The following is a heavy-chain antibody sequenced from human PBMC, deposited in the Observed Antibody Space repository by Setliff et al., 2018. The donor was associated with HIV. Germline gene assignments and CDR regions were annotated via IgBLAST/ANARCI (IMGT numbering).Heavy chain of an antibody. V-gene: IGHV4-31*03. D-gene: IGHD6-19*01. J-gene: IGHJ3*02. CDR1: GVSISNGVYF. CDR3: ATEMAAIRQDAFDI. CDR2: IYYSGDT. Sequence: SETLSLTCSVSGVSISNGVYFWSWLRQHPGKGLEWVGYIYYSGDTYYNPSLKSRVTISVDTSENRFSLTLNSVTAADTAVYYCATEMAAIRQDAFDIWCLGTRVTVSS.